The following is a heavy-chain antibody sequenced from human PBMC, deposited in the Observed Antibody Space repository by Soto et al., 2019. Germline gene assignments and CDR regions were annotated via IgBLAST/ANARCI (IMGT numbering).Heavy chain of an antibody. Sequence: XGSLRLSCAVSGVTFRNFDMNWVRQAPGKGLEWVSSIISTGGSIYYAESLKGRFTVSRDNAQNFLYLQMNRLRVEDTAVYYCARAAREMATTPHGYWGQGTLVTVSS. CDR3: ARAAREMATTPHGY. D-gene: IGHD5-12*01. V-gene: IGHV3-21*06. CDR2: IISTGGSI. CDR1: GVTFRNFD. J-gene: IGHJ4*02.